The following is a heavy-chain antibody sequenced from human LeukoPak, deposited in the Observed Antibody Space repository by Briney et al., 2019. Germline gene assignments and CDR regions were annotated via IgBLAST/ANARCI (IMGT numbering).Heavy chain of an antibody. CDR2: ISSNGGRI. Sequence: GGSLRLSCAASGFTFSSYEMNWVRQAPGKGPEWVSYISSNGGRIYSAASLKGRVTISRDNAKNSPYLQMNSLRGEDTGVYYCARALGSGNTRGYLDYWAQGALVTVSS. CDR1: GFTFSSYE. J-gene: IGHJ4*02. CDR3: ARALGSGNTRGYLDY. V-gene: IGHV3-48*03. D-gene: IGHD3-10*01.